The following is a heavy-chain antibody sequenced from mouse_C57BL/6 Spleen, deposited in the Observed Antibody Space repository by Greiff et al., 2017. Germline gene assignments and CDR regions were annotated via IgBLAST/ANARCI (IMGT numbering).Heavy chain of an antibody. D-gene: IGHD2-5*01. Sequence: QVTLKESGPGILQPSQTLSLTCSFTGFSLSAFGMGVGWIRQPSGKGLDWLAHIWWGGDKYYNPSLKSRLTISKDTSKNPVFLNMAHVSPADTATYFCARIENMSNSSLDYWGQGTTLTVAS. V-gene: IGHV8-8*01. J-gene: IGHJ2*01. CDR2: IWWGGDK. CDR1: GFSLSAFGMG. CDR3: ARIENMSNSSLDY.